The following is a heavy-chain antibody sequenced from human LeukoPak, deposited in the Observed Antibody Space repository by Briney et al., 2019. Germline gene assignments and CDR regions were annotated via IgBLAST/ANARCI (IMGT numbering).Heavy chain of an antibody. CDR2: VSHSGNT. Sequence: PSETLSLTCTVSGGSVISGSYYWSWIRQPPGKGLEWIGYVSHSGNTNYNPSLKSRVTISKDTSKNQFSLNLSSVTAADTAVYYCVREHDWGDFGFWGQGTLVTVSS. J-gene: IGHJ4*02. D-gene: IGHD3-9*01. CDR1: GGSVISGSYY. V-gene: IGHV4-61*01. CDR3: VREHDWGDFGF.